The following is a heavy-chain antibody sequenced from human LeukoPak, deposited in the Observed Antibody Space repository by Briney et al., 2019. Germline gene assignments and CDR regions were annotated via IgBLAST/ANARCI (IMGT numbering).Heavy chain of an antibody. CDR1: GDSLSPYY. V-gene: IGHV4-59*08. CDR3: ARPTLDTMVRGVIIPSNAFDI. CDR2: ISYSGST. Sequence: SETLSLTCTVSGDSLSPYYWGWIRQPPGKGLEWLGYISYSGSTNYNPSLKSRVTISVDTSKNQFSLKLSSVTAADTAVYYCARPTLDTMVRGVIIPSNAFDIWGQGTMVTVSS. J-gene: IGHJ3*02. D-gene: IGHD3-10*01.